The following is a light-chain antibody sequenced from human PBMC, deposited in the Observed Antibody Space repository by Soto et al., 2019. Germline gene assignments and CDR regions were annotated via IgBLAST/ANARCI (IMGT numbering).Light chain of an antibody. V-gene: IGKV1-33*01. J-gene: IGKJ4*01. CDR2: DAS. Sequence: DIQMTQSPSTLSASVGDRVTITCQASQNINNYLNWYQQKPGRAPKLLIYDASTLETGVPSRFSGSGYGTEFTFTISGLQPEDVATYYCQQYESLVHFGGGTKVDIK. CDR1: QNINNY. CDR3: QQYESLVH.